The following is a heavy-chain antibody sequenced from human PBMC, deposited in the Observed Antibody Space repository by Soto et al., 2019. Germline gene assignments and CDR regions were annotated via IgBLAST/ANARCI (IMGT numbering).Heavy chain of an antibody. V-gene: IGHV4-34*01. D-gene: IGHD4-17*01. CDR3: ASFQTTLSLDY. CDR2: INHSGST. J-gene: IGHJ4*02. Sequence: SETLSVTCGVEGLSFSCYYLILIRQPPGKGLEWIGEINHSGSTNYNPSLKSRVTISVDTSKNQFSLKLSSVTAADTAVYYCASFQTTLSLDYWVQGTLVTVSS. CDR1: GLSFSCYY.